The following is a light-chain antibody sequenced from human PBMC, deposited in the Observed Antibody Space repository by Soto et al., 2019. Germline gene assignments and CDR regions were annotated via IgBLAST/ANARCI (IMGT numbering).Light chain of an antibody. Sequence: QSALTQPASVSGSPGQSITISCTGTSSDVGGYNHVSWYQHHPGKAPKRIIYEVTKRPSGVSNRFSGSKSGDTASLTISGLPAEDEADYYCSSHTASTTRIFGTGTKLTVL. CDR2: EVT. J-gene: IGLJ1*01. V-gene: IGLV2-14*01. CDR1: SSDVGGYNH. CDR3: SSHTASTTRI.